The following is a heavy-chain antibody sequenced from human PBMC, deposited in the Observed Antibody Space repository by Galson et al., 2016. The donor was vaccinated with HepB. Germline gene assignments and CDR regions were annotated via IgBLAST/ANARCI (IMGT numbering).Heavy chain of an antibody. D-gene: IGHD6-19*01. J-gene: IGHJ1*01. V-gene: IGHV3-53*01. CDR3: ARSSGWYGYFQH. Sequence: SLRLSCAASGFTVSSNYMSWVRQAPGKGLEWVSVIYSAGGTFYADSVKGRFSIPRDNSKNTVYLQMNSLRAEDTAVYYCARSSGWYGYFQHWGQGTLVTVSS. CDR1: GFTVSSNY. CDR2: IYSAGGT.